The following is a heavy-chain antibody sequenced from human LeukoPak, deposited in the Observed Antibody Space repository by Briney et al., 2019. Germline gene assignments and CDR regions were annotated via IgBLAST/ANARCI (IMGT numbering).Heavy chain of an antibody. D-gene: IGHD6-6*01. CDR3: ARGLAARPCWFDP. Sequence: PVKVSCKASGGTFSSYAISWVRQAPGQGLEWMGGIIPIFGTANYAQKFQGRVTITTDESTSTAYMELSSLRSEDTAVYYCARGLAARPCWFDPWGQGTLVTVSS. CDR1: GGTFSSYA. CDR2: IIPIFGTA. J-gene: IGHJ5*02. V-gene: IGHV1-69*05.